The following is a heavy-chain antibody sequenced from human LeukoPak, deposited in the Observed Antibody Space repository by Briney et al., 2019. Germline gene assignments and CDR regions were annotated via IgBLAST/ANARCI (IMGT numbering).Heavy chain of an antibody. J-gene: IGHJ4*02. D-gene: IGHD4-17*01. Sequence: SETLSLTCAVSGYSISSGYYWGWIRQPPGKGPEWIGSIYHSESTYYNPSLKSRVTISVDTSKNQFSLKLSSVTAADTAVYYCARRLRATVTTSDYWGQGTLVTVSS. CDR3: ARRLRATVTTSDY. CDR2: IYHSEST. V-gene: IGHV4-38-2*01. CDR1: GYSISSGYY.